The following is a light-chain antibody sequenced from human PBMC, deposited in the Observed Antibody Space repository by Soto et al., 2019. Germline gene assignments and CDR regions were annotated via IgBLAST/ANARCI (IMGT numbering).Light chain of an antibody. CDR1: QGISTY. CDR3: QQGYWTPYT. Sequence: DIQMTQSPSSLSASVGDRVTITCRASQGISTYLVWYQQRQGRTPKLLIYDASSLLGRVPTRFSSSGSATDFTLTISSLQPEYFASYYYQQGYWTPYTFGQGTKLEIK. V-gene: IGKV1-39*01. J-gene: IGKJ2*01. CDR2: DAS.